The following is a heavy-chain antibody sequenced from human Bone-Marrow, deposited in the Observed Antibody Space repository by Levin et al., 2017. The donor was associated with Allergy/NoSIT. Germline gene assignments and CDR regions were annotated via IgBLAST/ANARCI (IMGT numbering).Heavy chain of an antibody. Sequence: ASVKVSCTASGYSLTKYPINWVRQAPGQGLEWMGWINTKTGDPTYSQGFPGRFVFSLYTSVSTTSLQISGLRTDDTAVYYCARQDGDESTTAFDIWGQGTMVTVSS. D-gene: IGHD1-1*01. J-gene: IGHJ3*02. CDR2: INTKTGDP. V-gene: IGHV7-4-1*02. CDR3: ARQDGDESTTAFDI. CDR1: GYSLTKYP.